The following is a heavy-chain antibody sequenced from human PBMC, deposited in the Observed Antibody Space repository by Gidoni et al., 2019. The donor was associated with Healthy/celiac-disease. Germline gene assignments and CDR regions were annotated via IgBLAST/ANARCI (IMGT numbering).Heavy chain of an antibody. CDR1: GFTFSSYA. J-gene: IGHJ4*02. CDR2: ISSNGGST. D-gene: IGHD3-16*02. Sequence: EVQLVESGGGLVQPGGSLRLSCSASGFTFSSYAMHWVRQAPGKGLEYVSAISSNGGSTYYADSVKGRFTISRDNSKNTLYLQMSSLRAEDTAVYYCVKEGGLGLRLGELSSSLDFDYWGQGTLVTVSS. V-gene: IGHV3-64D*06. CDR3: VKEGGLGLRLGELSSSLDFDY.